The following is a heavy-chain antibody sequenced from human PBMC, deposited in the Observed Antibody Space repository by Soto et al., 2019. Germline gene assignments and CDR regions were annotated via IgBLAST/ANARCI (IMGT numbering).Heavy chain of an antibody. CDR1: GGTFSSYA. Sequence: QVQLVQSGAEVKKPGSSVKVSCKASGGTFSSYAISWVRQAPGQGLEWMGGIIPILGTANYAQKFQGRVTITADKSTSTAYMELSSLRSEDTAVYYCASDPYSSSRTVHYYGMDVWGQGTTVTVSS. CDR2: IIPILGTA. V-gene: IGHV1-69*06. D-gene: IGHD6-13*01. CDR3: ASDPYSSSRTVHYYGMDV. J-gene: IGHJ6*02.